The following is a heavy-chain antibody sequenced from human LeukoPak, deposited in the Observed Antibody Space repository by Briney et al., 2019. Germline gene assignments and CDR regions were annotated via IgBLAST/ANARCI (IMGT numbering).Heavy chain of an antibody. D-gene: IGHD2-15*01. Sequence: GGSLRLSCAASGFTFNSYGMHWVRQAPGKGLEWVANIKQDGSEKYYVDSVKGRFTISRDNAKNSLYLQMNSLRAEDTAVYYCARSLVVVAAKASVAFDIWGQGTMVTVSS. J-gene: IGHJ3*02. CDR2: IKQDGSEK. CDR1: GFTFNSYG. V-gene: IGHV3-7*05. CDR3: ARSLVVVAAKASVAFDI.